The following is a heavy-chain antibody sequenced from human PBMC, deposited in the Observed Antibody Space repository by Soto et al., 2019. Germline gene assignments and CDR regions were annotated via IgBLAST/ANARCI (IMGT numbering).Heavy chain of an antibody. CDR1: GFTFSNYA. J-gene: IGHJ6*02. Sequence: EVQLVESGGGLVQPGGSLRLSCVASGFTFSNYAMHWVRQAPGKGLECVSVISGNGDTTYYANSVKDRFTISRDNSKDTLYLQMGSLRADDMAVYYCARAWRADVWGQGTTVDVSS. CDR2: ISGNGDTT. V-gene: IGHV3-64*01. CDR3: ARAWRADV.